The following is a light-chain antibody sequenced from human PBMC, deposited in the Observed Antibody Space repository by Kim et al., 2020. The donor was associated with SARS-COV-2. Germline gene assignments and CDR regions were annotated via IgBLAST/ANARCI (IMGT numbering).Light chain of an antibody. Sequence: SPGERATPSCRASQSVSTYLAWYQQKPGQAPRLLIYDASIRATGIPARFSGSGSGTDFTLTISSLEPEDFAIYYCQQRSNWPPITFGQGTRLEIK. J-gene: IGKJ5*01. CDR3: QQRSNWPPIT. CDR2: DAS. V-gene: IGKV3-11*01. CDR1: QSVSTY.